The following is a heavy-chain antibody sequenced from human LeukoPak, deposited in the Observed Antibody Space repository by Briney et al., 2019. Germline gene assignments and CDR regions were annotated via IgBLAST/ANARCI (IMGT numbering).Heavy chain of an antibody. CDR3: AIPGLEMATIDFAFDI. J-gene: IGHJ3*02. CDR1: GYTLTELS. D-gene: IGHD5-24*01. Sequence: ASVTVSCKVSGYTLTELSMHWVRQAPGKGLEWMGGFDPEDGETIYAQKFQGRVTMTEDTSTDTAYMELSSLRSEDTAVYYCAIPGLEMATIDFAFDIWGQGTMVTVSS. V-gene: IGHV1-24*01. CDR2: FDPEDGET.